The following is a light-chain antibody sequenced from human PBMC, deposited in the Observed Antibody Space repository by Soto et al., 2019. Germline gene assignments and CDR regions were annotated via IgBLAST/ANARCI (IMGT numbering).Light chain of an antibody. V-gene: IGLV1-51*02. Sequence: QSVLTQPPSVSAAPGQKVTISCSGSSSNNGNNYVSWYQQLPGTAPKLLIYENNKRPSGIPDRFSGSKSGTSATLGITGLQTGDEADYYCGTWDTSLSAGVLFGGGTKLTVL. J-gene: IGLJ2*01. CDR1: SSNNGNNY. CDR3: GTWDTSLSAGVL. CDR2: ENN.